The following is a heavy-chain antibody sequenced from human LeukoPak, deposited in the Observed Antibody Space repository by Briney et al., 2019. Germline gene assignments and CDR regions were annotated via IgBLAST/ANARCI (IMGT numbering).Heavy chain of an antibody. CDR3: AKDLPYFDWLLSPPRRHNYYYGMDV. D-gene: IGHD3-9*01. V-gene: IGHV3-30*18. CDR1: GFTFSSYG. Sequence: TGGSLRLSWAASGFTFSSYGMHWVRQAPGKGLEWVAGISYDGSNKYYADSVKGRFTISRDNSKNTLYLQMNSLRAEDTAVYYFAKDLPYFDWLLSPPRRHNYYYGMDVWGQGTTVTVSS. J-gene: IGHJ6*02. CDR2: ISYDGSNK.